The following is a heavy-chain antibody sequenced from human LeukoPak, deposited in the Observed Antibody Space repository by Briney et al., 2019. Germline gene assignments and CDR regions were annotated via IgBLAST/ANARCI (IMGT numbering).Heavy chain of an antibody. J-gene: IGHJ6*03. CDR1: GGSFGDYY. D-gene: IGHD1/OR15-1a*01. CDR3: ARLAQGYTSWNTYYYYSYMDV. Sequence: PSETLSLTCGVFGGSFGDYYWTWIRQPPGKGLEWIGQIDRRRSTTYNPSLKGRITISLDTTEKQFPLELNSVTAADTGVYYCARLAQGYTSWNTYYYYSYMDVWGKGTTVTISS. V-gene: IGHV4-34*01. CDR2: IDRRRST.